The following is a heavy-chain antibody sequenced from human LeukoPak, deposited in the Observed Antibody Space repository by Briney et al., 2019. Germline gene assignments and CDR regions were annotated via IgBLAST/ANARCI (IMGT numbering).Heavy chain of an antibody. CDR3: ARVGSHWDYFDY. V-gene: IGHV4-61*01. D-gene: IGHD7-27*01. CDR2: IYYSGST. J-gene: IGHJ4*02. Sequence: SETLSLTCIVSGGSVSSRTYYWSWIRQPPGKRLEWIGYIYYSGSTNYNPSLKSRVTISVDTSKNQFSLKLTSVTAADTAVYYCARVGSHWDYFDYWGQGILVTVSS. CDR1: GGSVSSRTYY.